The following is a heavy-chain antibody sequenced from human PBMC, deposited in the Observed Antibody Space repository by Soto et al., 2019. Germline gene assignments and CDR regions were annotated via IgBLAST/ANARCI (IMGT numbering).Heavy chain of an antibody. CDR3: ARDLGITFGGVIVWNLFDY. D-gene: IGHD3-16*02. Sequence: GGSLRLSCAASGFTFSSYWMSWVRQAPGKGLEWVANIKQDGSEKYYVDSVKGRFTISRDNAKNSLYLQMNSLRAEDTAVYYCARDLGITFGGVIVWNLFDYWGQGTLVTVSS. CDR2: IKQDGSEK. CDR1: GFTFSSYW. V-gene: IGHV3-7*01. J-gene: IGHJ4*02.